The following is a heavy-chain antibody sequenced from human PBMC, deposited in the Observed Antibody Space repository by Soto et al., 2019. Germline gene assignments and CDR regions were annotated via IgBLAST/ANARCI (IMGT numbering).Heavy chain of an antibody. Sequence: QVQLVESGGGVVQPGRSLRLSCAASGFTFSSYAMHWVRQAPGKGLEWVAVISSDGSKKYYADSGKGRFTIFRDNSKNTLYLQMNSLRPEARAVYYCASPTIRDHGAFDIWGPGKMVTVSS. V-gene: IGHV3-30-3*01. J-gene: IGHJ3*02. CDR3: ASPTIRDHGAFDI. CDR2: ISSDGSKK. CDR1: GFTFSSYA.